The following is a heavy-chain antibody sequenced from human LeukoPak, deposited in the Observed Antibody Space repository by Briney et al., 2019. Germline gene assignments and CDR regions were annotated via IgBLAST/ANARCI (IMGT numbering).Heavy chain of an antibody. D-gene: IGHD5-18*01. V-gene: IGHV3-11*05. J-gene: IGHJ6*02. CDR1: GFSFSDNY. CDR3: ARVMHWDTVMARGRGMDV. CDR2: ISSSGTYT. Sequence: GGSLRLSCAASGFSFSDNYMSWIRQAPGKGLEWVSYISSSGTYTNYADSVRGRFTISRDNAENSLYLQMNSLRVEDTAVYYCARVMHWDTVMARGRGMDVWGQGTTVTVSS.